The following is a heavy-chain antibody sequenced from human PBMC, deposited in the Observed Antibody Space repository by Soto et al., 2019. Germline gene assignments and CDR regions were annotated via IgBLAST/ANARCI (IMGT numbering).Heavy chain of an antibody. CDR2: IYYSGST. Sequence: QVQLQESGPGLVKPSETLSLTCTVSGGSISSYYWSWIRQPPGKGLEWIGYIYYSGSTNYNPSLKSRVTTSVDTSKNPFSLKLSSVTAADTAVYYCATTTGGYSSSWFPNTYYYYYGMDVWGQGTTVTVSS. CDR3: ATTTGGYSSSWFPNTYYYYYGMDV. CDR1: GGSISSYY. V-gene: IGHV4-59*01. J-gene: IGHJ6*02. D-gene: IGHD6-13*01.